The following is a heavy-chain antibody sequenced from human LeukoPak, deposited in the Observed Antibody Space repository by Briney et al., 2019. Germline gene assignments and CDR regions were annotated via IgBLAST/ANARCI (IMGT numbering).Heavy chain of an antibody. CDR3: ARDTSLHSSIWDGEGQYYFDY. D-gene: IGHD6-13*01. J-gene: IGHJ4*02. V-gene: IGHV3-21*01. Sequence: PGRSLRLSCAASGFTFSSYSMNWVRQAPGKGLEWVSSISSSSSYIYYADSVKGRFTISRDNAKNSLYLQMNSLRAEDTAVYYWARDTSLHSSIWDGEGQYYFDYWGQGTLVTVSS. CDR1: GFTFSSYS. CDR2: ISSSSSYI.